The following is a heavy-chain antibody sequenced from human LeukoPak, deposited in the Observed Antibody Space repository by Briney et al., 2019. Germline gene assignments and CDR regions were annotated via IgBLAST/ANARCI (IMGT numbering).Heavy chain of an antibody. D-gene: IGHD4-17*01. CDR1: GFTFSDAW. Sequence: GGSLRLSCAASGFTFSDAWMSWVRQAPGKGLEWVGRMKSIRSGGTSDYAAPVKGRFTISRDDSKNTLYLQMNSLKTEDTAVYYCTKFDYAAFEYWGQGALVTVSS. CDR3: TKFDYAAFEY. CDR2: MKSIRSGGTS. V-gene: IGHV3-15*01. J-gene: IGHJ4*02.